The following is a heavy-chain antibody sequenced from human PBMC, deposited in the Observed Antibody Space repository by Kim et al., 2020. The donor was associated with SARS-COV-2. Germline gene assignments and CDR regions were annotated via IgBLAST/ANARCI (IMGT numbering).Heavy chain of an antibody. CDR1: GYTVTYSY. D-gene: IGHD3-22*01. CDR3: AIVVFYYDAGYFKN. J-gene: IGHJ1*01. CDR2: IYSGGNT. V-gene: IGHV3-66*01. Sequence: GGSLRLSCAASGYTVTYSYMGWVRQAPGKGLEWVSFIYSGGNTIYADSVKGRLIISRDHSKNTLYLQMNSLRAEDTAVYYCAIVVFYYDAGYFKNWGQGTLVIVSS.